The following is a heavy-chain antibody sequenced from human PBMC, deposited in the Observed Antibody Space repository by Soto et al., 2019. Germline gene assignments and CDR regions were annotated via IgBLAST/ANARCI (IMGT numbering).Heavy chain of an antibody. Sequence: SVKVSCKASGGTLSNYAITWVRQAPGQGLEWLGGIIPIFDTPNYAQKFQGRVTITADESTSTAYMEVRRLRSEDTAVYYCATVLKPLDSYYSYGMDVWGQGTTVTVSS. CDR1: GGTLSNYA. V-gene: IGHV1-69*13. J-gene: IGHJ6*02. CDR2: IIPIFDTP. CDR3: ATVLKPLDSYYSYGMDV. D-gene: IGHD6-13*01.